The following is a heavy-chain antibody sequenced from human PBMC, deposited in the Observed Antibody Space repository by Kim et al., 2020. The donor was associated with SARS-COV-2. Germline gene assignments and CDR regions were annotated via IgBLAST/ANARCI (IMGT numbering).Heavy chain of an antibody. V-gene: IGHV3-49*03. CDR1: GFTFGDYA. CDR2: IRSKAYGGTT. CDR3: TRYSSGWYDAFDI. J-gene: IGHJ3*02. Sequence: GGSLRLSCTASGFTFGDYAMSWFRQAPGKGLEWVGFIRSKAYGGTTEYAASVKGRFTISRDDSKSIAYLQMNSLKTEDTAVYYCTRYSSGWYDAFDIWGQGTMVTVSS. D-gene: IGHD6-19*01.